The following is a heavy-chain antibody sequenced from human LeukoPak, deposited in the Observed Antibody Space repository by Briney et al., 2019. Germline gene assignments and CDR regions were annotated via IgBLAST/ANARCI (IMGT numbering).Heavy chain of an antibody. V-gene: IGHV1-69*06. CDR3: AGGRTDIVVVPATLRNYYFDY. J-gene: IGHJ4*02. D-gene: IGHD2-2*01. CDR1: GGTFSSYD. Sequence: WASVKVSCKASGGTFSSYDISWVRQAPGQGLEWMGGIMPMFGKANYAQKFQGRVTTTADKATSTAYMELSSLRSEDTAVYYCAGGRTDIVVVPATLRNYYFDYWGQGTLVTVSS. CDR2: IMPMFGKA.